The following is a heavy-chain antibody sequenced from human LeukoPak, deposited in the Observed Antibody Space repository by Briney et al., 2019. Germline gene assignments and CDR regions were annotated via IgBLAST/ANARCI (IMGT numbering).Heavy chain of an antibody. CDR3: ARGNRPTRRAFDI. CDR1: GGSFSGYY. J-gene: IGHJ3*02. Sequence: PSETLSLTCAVYGGSFSGYYWSWIRQPPGKGLEWIGEINHSGSTNYNPSLKSRVTISVDTSKNQFSLKLSSVTAADTAVYYCARGNRPTRRAFDIRGQGTMVTVSS. CDR2: INHSGST. D-gene: IGHD2/OR15-2a*01. V-gene: IGHV4-34*01.